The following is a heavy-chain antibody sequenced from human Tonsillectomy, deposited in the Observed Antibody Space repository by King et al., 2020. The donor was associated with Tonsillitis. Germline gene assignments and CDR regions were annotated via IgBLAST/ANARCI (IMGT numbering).Heavy chain of an antibody. CDR3: ARGDYVWGSYRWYYFDY. J-gene: IGHJ4*02. Sequence: VQLVESGGGLVQPGGSLRLSCAASGFTFSSYDMHWVRQATGKGLEWVSAIGTAGDTYYPGSVKGRFTISRENAKNSLYLQMNSLRAGDTAVYYCARGDYVWGSYRWYYFDYWGKGTLVTVSS. CDR1: GFTFSSYD. V-gene: IGHV3-13*04. D-gene: IGHD3-16*02. CDR2: IGTAGDT.